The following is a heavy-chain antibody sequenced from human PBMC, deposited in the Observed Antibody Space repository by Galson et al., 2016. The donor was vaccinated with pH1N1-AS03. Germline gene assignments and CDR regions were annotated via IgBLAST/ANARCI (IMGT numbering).Heavy chain of an antibody. CDR1: DGSVSGYG. D-gene: IGHD3-22*01. J-gene: IGHJ5*02. V-gene: IGHV4-34*01. Sequence: ETLSLTCAVYDGSVSGYGWSWIRQSPGTGLEWIGEVFHGGSIIYNPSLTSRVTISGDTSRNQFSLQLNSVTAADTAVYYCARGRIVVGVVGPGRVRDYFDPWGQGTLVTVSS. CDR2: VFHGGSI. CDR3: ARGRIVVGVVGPGRVRDYFDP.